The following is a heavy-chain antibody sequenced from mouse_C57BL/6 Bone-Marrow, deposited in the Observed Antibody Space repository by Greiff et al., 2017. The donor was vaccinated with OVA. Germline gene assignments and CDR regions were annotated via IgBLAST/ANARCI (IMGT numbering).Heavy chain of an antibody. J-gene: IGHJ3*01. CDR1: GYTFTDYY. V-gene: IGHV1-76*01. Sequence: VKLMESGAELVRPGASVKLSCKASGYTFTDYYINWVKQRPGQGLEWIARIYPGSGNTYYNEKFKGKATLTAEKSSSTAYMQLSSLTSEDSAVYFCAIQGNWDPFAYWGQGTLVTVSA. CDR2: IYPGSGNT. D-gene: IGHD4-1*01. CDR3: AIQGNWDPFAY.